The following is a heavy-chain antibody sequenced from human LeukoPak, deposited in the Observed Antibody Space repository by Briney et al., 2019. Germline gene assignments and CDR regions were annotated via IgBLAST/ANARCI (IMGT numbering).Heavy chain of an antibody. CDR2: ISTSGGST. CDR3: AKNNYYGSGSGNDY. J-gene: IGHJ4*02. Sequence: TGGSLRLSCAASGFTFNSYAMSWVRQAPGKGLEWVSAISTSGGSTDYADSVKGRFTISRDNSKNTLYLQMNSLRAEDTAVYYCAKNNYYGSGSGNDYWGQGTLVTVSS. CDR1: GFTFNSYA. D-gene: IGHD3-10*01. V-gene: IGHV3-23*01.